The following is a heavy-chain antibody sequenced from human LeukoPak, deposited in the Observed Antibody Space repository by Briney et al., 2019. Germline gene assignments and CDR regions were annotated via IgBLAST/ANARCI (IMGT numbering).Heavy chain of an antibody. D-gene: IGHD2-15*01. CDR2: MNPNSGNT. Sequence: ASVKVSCKASGYTFTSYDINWVRQATGQGLEWMGWMNPNSGNTSYAQKFQGRVTMTRDMSTSTVYMELSSLRSEDTAVYYCVLPGGSTPSYYFDYWGQGTLVTVSS. J-gene: IGHJ4*02. CDR1: GYTFTSYD. CDR3: VLPGGSTPSYYFDY. V-gene: IGHV1-8*01.